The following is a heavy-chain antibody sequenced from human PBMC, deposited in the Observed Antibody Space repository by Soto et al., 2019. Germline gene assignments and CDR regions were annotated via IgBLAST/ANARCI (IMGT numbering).Heavy chain of an antibody. CDR3: ARGYDYGDPRNAFHI. V-gene: IGHV4-31*03. Sequence: QVQLQESGPGLVKPSQTLSLSCTVSGGSISSRGYFWSWIRQQPGKGLEWLGHIFYTGTTNYNPSLKSRVVISSDTSQKQFSLRLTSVTAADTAVYYCARGYDYGDPRNAFHIWGQGTMVTVSS. CDR2: IFYTGTT. CDR1: GGSISSRGYF. J-gene: IGHJ3*02. D-gene: IGHD4-17*01.